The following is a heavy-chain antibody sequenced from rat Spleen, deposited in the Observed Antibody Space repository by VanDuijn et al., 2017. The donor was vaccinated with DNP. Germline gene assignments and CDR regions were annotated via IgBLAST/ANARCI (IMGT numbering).Heavy chain of an antibody. J-gene: IGHJ3*01. CDR1: GFSLSDYH. CDR3: ARDENGYVYYWFAY. D-gene: IGHD1-7*01. V-gene: IGHV2-32*01. Sequence: QVQLKESGPGLMQPSQALSLTCTVSGFSLSDYHVHWVRQSPGKGLEWMAVIWSGGNTDYDSTLKSRLSVSRDTSKSQVFLKVNSLQTEDTATYYCARDENGYVYYWFAYWGQGTLVTVSS. CDR2: IWSGGNT.